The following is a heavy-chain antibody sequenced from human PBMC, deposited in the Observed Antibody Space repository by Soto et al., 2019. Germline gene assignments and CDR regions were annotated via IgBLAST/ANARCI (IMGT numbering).Heavy chain of an antibody. CDR1: GFTFSSYG. CDR3: ARWGIAAGDY. D-gene: IGHD6-13*01. V-gene: IGHV3-33*01. J-gene: IGHJ4*02. CDR2: IWYDGSNK. Sequence: QVQLVESGGGVVQPGRSLRLSCAASGFTFSSYGMHWVRQDPGKGLEWVAVIWYDGSNKYYADSVKGRFTISRDNSKNTLYLQMISLRAEDTAVYYCARWGIAAGDYWGQGTLVTVSS.